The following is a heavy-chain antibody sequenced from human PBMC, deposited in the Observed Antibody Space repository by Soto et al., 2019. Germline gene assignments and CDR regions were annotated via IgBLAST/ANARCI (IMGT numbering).Heavy chain of an antibody. D-gene: IGHD1-1*01. CDR3: AGSLTGQWFDP. Sequence: SETLSLTCTVSGGSINNYYWSWIRQPPGRGLEWIGFIYYAGSTKYNPSLNSRVTISVDTSKNQFSLELRSVTAADTAVYFCAGSLTGQWFDPWGQGTQVTVSS. V-gene: IGHV4-59*01. CDR2: IYYAGST. CDR1: GGSINNYY. J-gene: IGHJ5*02.